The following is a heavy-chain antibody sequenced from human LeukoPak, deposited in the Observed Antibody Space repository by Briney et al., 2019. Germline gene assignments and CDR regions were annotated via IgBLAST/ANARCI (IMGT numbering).Heavy chain of an antibody. J-gene: IGHJ4*02. V-gene: IGHV4-59*01. CDR1: GGFISSYY. CDR2: IYYSGST. D-gene: IGHD4-17*01. Sequence: SETLSLTCTVSGGFISSYYWSWIRQPPGKGLEWIGYIYYSGSTNYNPSLKSRVTISVDTSKNQFSLKLSSVTAADTAVYYCARVLGTTVDYWGQGTLVTVSS. CDR3: ARVLGTTVDY.